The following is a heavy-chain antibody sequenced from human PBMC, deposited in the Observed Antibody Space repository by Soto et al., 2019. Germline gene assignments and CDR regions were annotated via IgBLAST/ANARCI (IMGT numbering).Heavy chain of an antibody. CDR2: IIPIFHKA. CDR3: ARDPNSNYGENWFDP. V-gene: IGHV1-69*13. Sequence: SVKVSCKASGDTFSTYAISWVRQAPGQGLEWMGGIIPIFHKAKYAQKFQGRVTITADESTSTAYMELSSLRSEGTAVYYCARDPNSNYGENWFDPWGQGTLVTVSS. D-gene: IGHD1-7*01. J-gene: IGHJ5*02. CDR1: GDTFSTYA.